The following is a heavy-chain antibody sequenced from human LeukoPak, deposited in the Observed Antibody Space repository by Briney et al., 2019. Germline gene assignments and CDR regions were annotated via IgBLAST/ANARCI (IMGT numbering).Heavy chain of an antibody. Sequence: PGGSLRLSFAATGFTFSSFSMHWVRQAPGKGLEWVAVISYDGSNKYYADSVKGRFAISRDNSKNTLYLQMNSLRTEDTAVYYCAKGRVGANGYYYYGMDVWGQGTTVTVSS. CDR2: ISYDGSNK. D-gene: IGHD1-26*01. V-gene: IGHV3-30*18. CDR1: GFTFSSFS. J-gene: IGHJ6*02. CDR3: AKGRVGANGYYYYGMDV.